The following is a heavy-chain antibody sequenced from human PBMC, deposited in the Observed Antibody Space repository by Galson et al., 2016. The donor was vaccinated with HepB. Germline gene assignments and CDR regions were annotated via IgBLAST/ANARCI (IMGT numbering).Heavy chain of an antibody. V-gene: IGHV1-8*01. D-gene: IGHD3-10*01. CDR1: GYTFTSHD. CDR3: ARVVFSIGRGRPSYYFDY. Sequence: SVKVSCKASGYTFTSHDFIWVRQATGQGLEWVGWMNPNSGNTDYAQTFQGRITITRNTSISTGYMELSGLRFEDTAVYYCARVVFSIGRGRPSYYFDYWGQGTLVTVSS. J-gene: IGHJ4*02. CDR2: MNPNSGNT.